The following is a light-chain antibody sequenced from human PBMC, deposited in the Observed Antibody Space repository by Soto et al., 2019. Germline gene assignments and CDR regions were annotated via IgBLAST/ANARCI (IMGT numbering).Light chain of an antibody. CDR3: QQYGRSLWT. V-gene: IGKV3-20*01. Sequence: ENVWTQSPGTLSLSPGERATLSCRASQSVSTPYLAWYQQKPGQAPRLLIYSTSTRASGIPDRFSGSGSGTVSTLTISRLEPEEFAVYYCQQYGRSLWTFGQGTKVEI. CDR1: QSVSTPY. J-gene: IGKJ1*01. CDR2: STS.